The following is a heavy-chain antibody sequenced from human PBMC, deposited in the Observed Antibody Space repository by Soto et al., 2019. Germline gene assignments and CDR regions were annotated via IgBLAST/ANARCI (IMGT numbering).Heavy chain of an antibody. Sequence: ASVKVSCKASGYTFTGYYMHWVRQATGQGLEWMGWMNPNSGNTGYAQKFQGRVTMTRNTSISTAYMELSSLRSEDTAVYYCASAPWLSDTDDAFDIWGQGTMVTVSS. D-gene: IGHD3-22*01. CDR3: ASAPWLSDTDDAFDI. J-gene: IGHJ3*02. CDR2: MNPNSGNT. V-gene: IGHV1-8*02. CDR1: GYTFTGYY.